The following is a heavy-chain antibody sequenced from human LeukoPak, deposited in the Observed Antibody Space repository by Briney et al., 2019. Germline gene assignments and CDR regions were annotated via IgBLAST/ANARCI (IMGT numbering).Heavy chain of an antibody. CDR3: TRNPAVPASWDMDV. Sequence: PGGSLSLSCAAYAFTFTSNWMSRVRQAPGKGLEWVANIKQDGSDTSYVDSVKGRFTISRDNAKNSLYLQMNSLGAEDTSVYYWTRNPAVPASWDMDVWGKGTPVTVSS. J-gene: IGHJ6*03. CDR2: IKQDGSDT. V-gene: IGHV3-7*01. CDR1: AFTFTSNW. D-gene: IGHD2-2*01.